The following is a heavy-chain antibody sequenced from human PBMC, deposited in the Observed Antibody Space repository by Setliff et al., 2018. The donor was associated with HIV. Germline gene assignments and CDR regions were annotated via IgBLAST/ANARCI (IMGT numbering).Heavy chain of an antibody. J-gene: IGHJ6*02. V-gene: IGHV1-69*05. Sequence: SVKVSCKTSGGTFSSYGISWVRQAPGQGLEWMGGIIPMFGTGFYAQTLQGRVTLTTDKSTGTAYMELSSLRSEDTAVYYCARGQKMYFMITMLGGYYYYHMDVWGQGTTVTVSS. D-gene: IGHD3-10*02. CDR3: ARGQKMYFMITMLGGYYYYHMDV. CDR2: IIPMFGTG. CDR1: GGTFSSYG.